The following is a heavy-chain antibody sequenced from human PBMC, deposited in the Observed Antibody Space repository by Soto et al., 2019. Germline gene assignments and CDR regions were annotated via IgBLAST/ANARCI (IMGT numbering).Heavy chain of an antibody. J-gene: IGHJ4*02. Sequence: SETLSLTCPVSGGSISSYYWSWIRQPPGKGLEWIGYIYYSGSTNYNPSLKSRVTISVDTSKNQFSLKLSSVTAADTAVYYCARVGGDYGDYGVGYFDYWGQGTLVTVSS. CDR2: IYYSGST. D-gene: IGHD4-17*01. V-gene: IGHV4-59*01. CDR1: GGSISSYY. CDR3: ARVGGDYGDYGVGYFDY.